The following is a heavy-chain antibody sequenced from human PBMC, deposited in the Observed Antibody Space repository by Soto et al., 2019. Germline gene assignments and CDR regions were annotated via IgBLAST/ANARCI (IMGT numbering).Heavy chain of an antibody. CDR2: IYYSGST. Sequence: SETLSLTCTVSGGSISSSSYYWGWIRQPPGKGLEWIGSIYYSGSTYYNPSLKSRVTISVDTSKNQFSLKLSSVTAADTAVYYCARREQLVPGPNYYYYGMDVWGQGTTVTVSS. V-gene: IGHV4-39*01. J-gene: IGHJ6*02. CDR3: ARREQLVPGPNYYYYGMDV. D-gene: IGHD6-13*01. CDR1: GGSISSSSYY.